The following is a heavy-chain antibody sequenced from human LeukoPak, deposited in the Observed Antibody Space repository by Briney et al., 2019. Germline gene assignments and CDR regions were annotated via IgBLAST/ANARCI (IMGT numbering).Heavy chain of an antibody. Sequence: SETLSLTCTVSGGSISSYYWSWIRQPPGKGLEWIGYIYYSGSTDYNPSLKSRVTISVDTSKNQFSLKLSSVTAADTAVYYCARVDQYSSSWYPDYWGQGTLVTVSS. CDR3: ARVDQYSSSWYPDY. CDR2: IYYSGST. D-gene: IGHD6-13*01. V-gene: IGHV4-59*01. CDR1: GGSISSYY. J-gene: IGHJ4*02.